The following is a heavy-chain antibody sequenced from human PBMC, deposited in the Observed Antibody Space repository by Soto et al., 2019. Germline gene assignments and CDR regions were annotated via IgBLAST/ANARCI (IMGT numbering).Heavy chain of an antibody. Sequence: QVQLVQSGAEVKKPGASVKVSCKASGYTFTSYYMHWVRQAPGQGLEWMGIINPSGGSTSYAQKLQGRVTMTRDTSTSTVYMELSSLRSEDTAVYYCARDGSSLPYFDYWGQGTLVTVSS. D-gene: IGHD6-13*01. J-gene: IGHJ4*02. CDR3: ARDGSSLPYFDY. V-gene: IGHV1-46*01. CDR1: GYTFTSYY. CDR2: INPSGGST.